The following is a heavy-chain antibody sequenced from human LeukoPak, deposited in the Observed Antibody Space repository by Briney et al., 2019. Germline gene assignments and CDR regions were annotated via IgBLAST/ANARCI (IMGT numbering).Heavy chain of an antibody. D-gene: IGHD5-12*01. CDR3: ARGQDGWPRPPYAFDI. Sequence: PSETLSLTCTVSGGSISSGDYYWSWIRQPPGKGLEWIGYIYYSGSTYYNPSLKSRVTISVDTSKNQFSLKLSSVTAADTAVYYCARGQDGWPRPPYAFDIWGQGTMVTVSS. CDR1: GGSISSGDYY. J-gene: IGHJ3*02. CDR2: IYYSGST. V-gene: IGHV4-30-4*08.